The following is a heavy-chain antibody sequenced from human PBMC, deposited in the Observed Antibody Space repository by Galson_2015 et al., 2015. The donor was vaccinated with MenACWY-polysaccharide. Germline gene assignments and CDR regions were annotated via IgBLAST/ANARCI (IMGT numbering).Heavy chain of an antibody. CDR3: ARVAEAYYFDF. J-gene: IGHJ4*02. V-gene: IGHV3-72*01. CDR2: IRKRVNSYTT. Sequence: SLRLSCAASGFTFSDHYMDWVRQAPGKGLAWVGRIRKRVNSYTTEYAASVKGRFTISRDDSKNSLSLQMNSLKSEDTAVYYRARVAEAYYFDFWGQGTLVTVSS. CDR1: GFTFSDHY.